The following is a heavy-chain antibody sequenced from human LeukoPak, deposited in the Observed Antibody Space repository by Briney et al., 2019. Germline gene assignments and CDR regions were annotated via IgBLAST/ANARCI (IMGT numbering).Heavy chain of an antibody. CDR2: IYYSGST. V-gene: IGHV4-39*07. Sequence: SETLSLTCTVSGGSISSSSYYWGWIRQPPGKGLEWIGSIYYSGSTYYNQSLKSRVTISVDTSKNQFSLKLTSVTAADTAVYYCARFNSGSYQHYFDYWGQGTLVTVSS. J-gene: IGHJ4*02. CDR3: ARFNSGSYQHYFDY. D-gene: IGHD1-26*01. CDR1: GGSISSSSYY.